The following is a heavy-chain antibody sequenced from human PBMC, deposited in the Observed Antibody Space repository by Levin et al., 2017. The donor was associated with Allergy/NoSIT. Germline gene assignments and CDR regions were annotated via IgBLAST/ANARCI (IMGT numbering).Heavy chain of an antibody. V-gene: IGHV4-59*01. Sequence: SQTLSLTCTVSGGSISSYYWSWIRQPPGKGLEWIGYIYYSGSTNYNPSLKSRVTISVDTSKNQFSLKLSSVTAADTAVYYCARAHYYDSRAVDYWGQGTLVTVSS. CDR3: ARAHYYDSRAVDY. J-gene: IGHJ4*02. D-gene: IGHD3-22*01. CDR1: GGSISSYY. CDR2: IYYSGST.